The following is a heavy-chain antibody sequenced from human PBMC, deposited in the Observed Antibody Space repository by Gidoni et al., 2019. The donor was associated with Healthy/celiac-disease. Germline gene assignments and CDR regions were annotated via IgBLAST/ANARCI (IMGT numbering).Heavy chain of an antibody. V-gene: IGHV4-61*01. D-gene: IGHD3-22*01. CDR1: GGSVSSGSYY. CDR2: IYYSGST. J-gene: IGHJ1*01. Sequence: QVQLQESGPGLVKPSETLSLTCTVSGGSVSSGSYYWSWIRQPPGKGLEWIGYIYYSGSTNYNPSLKSRVTISVDTSKNQFSLKLSSVTAADTAVYYCARDGVLDYYDSSGLAYFQHWGQGTLVTVSS. CDR3: ARDGVLDYYDSSGLAYFQH.